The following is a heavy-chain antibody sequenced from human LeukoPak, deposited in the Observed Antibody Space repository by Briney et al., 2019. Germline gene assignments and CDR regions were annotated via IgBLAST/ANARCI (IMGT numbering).Heavy chain of an antibody. CDR1: GFIFSDYY. CDR2: ISSNSSYT. CDR3: ATLTPVTHDAFDI. D-gene: IGHD4-17*01. J-gene: IGHJ3*02. Sequence: PGGSLRLSCAASGFIFSDYYMSWIRQAPGNGREWISYISSNSSYTNYVDSVQGRFTISRDKAQNSLYLQMNSLRAEETAVYYCATLTPVTHDAFDIWGQGTMVTVSS. V-gene: IGHV3-11*03.